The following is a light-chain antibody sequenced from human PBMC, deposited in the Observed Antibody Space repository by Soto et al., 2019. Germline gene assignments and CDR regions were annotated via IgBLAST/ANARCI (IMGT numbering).Light chain of an antibody. V-gene: IGKV3-20*01. CDR1: QSVASNY. Sequence: EIVMTQSPGTLSLSPGERATLSCRASQSVASNYLGWYQQKPGQAPRLLIYGASTRATGIPDRFSGSGSGTDFTLTISRLEPEDFAVYYCQQYGNSPPITFGGGTKVDIK. J-gene: IGKJ4*01. CDR2: GAS. CDR3: QQYGNSPPIT.